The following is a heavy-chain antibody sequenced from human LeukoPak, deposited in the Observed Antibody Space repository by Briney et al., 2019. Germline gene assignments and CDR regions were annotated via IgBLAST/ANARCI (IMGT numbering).Heavy chain of an antibody. V-gene: IGHV3-23*01. CDR1: GFTFSSYA. D-gene: IGHD1-26*01. CDR3: ARGGAKNYYYGMDV. Sequence: GGSLRLPCAASGFTFSSYAMSWVRQAPGKGLEWVSAISGSGGSTYYADSVKGRFTISRDNSKNTLYLQMYSLRAEDTAVYYCARGGAKNYYYGMDVWGQGTTVTVSS. J-gene: IGHJ6*02. CDR2: ISGSGGST.